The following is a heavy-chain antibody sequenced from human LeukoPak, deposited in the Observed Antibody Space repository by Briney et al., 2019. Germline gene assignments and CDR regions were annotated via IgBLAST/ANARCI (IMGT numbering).Heavy chain of an antibody. J-gene: IGHJ4*02. CDR1: GFTFSSCA. D-gene: IGHD5-24*01. V-gene: IGHV3-23*01. CDR2: ITGSGGST. Sequence: GGSLRLSCAASGFTFSSCAMNWVRQAPGKGLEWVSVITGSGGSTYYADSVKGRFTISRDNSKNTLSLQMNSLRAEDTAVYYCAKGRLDGMGLLDYWGQRTLVTVSS. CDR3: AKGRLDGMGLLDY.